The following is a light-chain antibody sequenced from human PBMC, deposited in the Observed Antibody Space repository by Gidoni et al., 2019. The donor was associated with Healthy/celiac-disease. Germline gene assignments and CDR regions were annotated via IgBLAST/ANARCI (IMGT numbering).Light chain of an antibody. CDR2: AAS. Sequence: DIQMTQSPSSLSASVGDRVTITCRASQSISSYLNWYQQKPGKAPKLLIYAASSLQSGVPSRFSGSGSGTDFTLTISSLQPEDFATYYCQQSYSTLLFTFRPGTKLDI. V-gene: IGKV1-39*01. CDR3: QQSYSTLLFT. J-gene: IGKJ3*01. CDR1: QSISSY.